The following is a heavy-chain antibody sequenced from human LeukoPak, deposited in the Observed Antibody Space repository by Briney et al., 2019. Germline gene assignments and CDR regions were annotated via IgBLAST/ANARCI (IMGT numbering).Heavy chain of an antibody. CDR3: ASWGYSYGTADYYYYYYMDV. J-gene: IGHJ6*03. V-gene: IGHV4-38-2*02. CDR1: GYSISSGYY. Sequence: SETLSLTCTVSGYSISSGYYWGWIRQPPGKGLEWIGSIYHSGSTYYNPSLKSRVTISVDTSKNQFSLKLSSVTAADTAVYYCASWGYSYGTADYYYYYYMDVWGKGTTVTVSS. D-gene: IGHD5-18*01. CDR2: IYHSGST.